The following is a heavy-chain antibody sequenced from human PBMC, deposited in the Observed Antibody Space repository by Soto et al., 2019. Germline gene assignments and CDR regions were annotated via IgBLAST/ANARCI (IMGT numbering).Heavy chain of an antibody. CDR2: INSDGSST. D-gene: IGHD3-22*01. CDR3: ARKPYYDSSGYYDY. J-gene: IGHJ4*02. CDR1: GFTFSSYW. Sequence: PGGSLRLSCAASGFTFSSYWMHWVRQAPGKGLLWVSRINSDGSSTSYADSVKGRFTISRDNAKNTLYLQMNSLRAEDTAVYYCARKPYYDSSGYYDYWGQGTLVTVYS. V-gene: IGHV3-74*01.